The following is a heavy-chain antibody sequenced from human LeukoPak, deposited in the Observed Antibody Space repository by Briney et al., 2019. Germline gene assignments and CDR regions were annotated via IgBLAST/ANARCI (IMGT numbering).Heavy chain of an antibody. CDR1: GFTVSSNY. CDR3: ARQLWFGATVWNYYNAFDI. D-gene: IGHD3-10*01. V-gene: IGHV3-53*01. J-gene: IGHJ3*02. Sequence: PGGSLRLSCAASGFTVSSNYMSWVRQAPGKGLEWVSVIYSGGSTYYADSVKGRFTISRDNSKNTLYLQMNSLRAEDTAVYYRARQLWFGATVWNYYNAFDIWGQGTMVTVSS. CDR2: IYSGGST.